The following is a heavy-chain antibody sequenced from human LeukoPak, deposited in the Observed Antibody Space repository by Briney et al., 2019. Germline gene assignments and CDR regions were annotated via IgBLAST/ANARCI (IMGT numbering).Heavy chain of an antibody. V-gene: IGHV3-7*01. Sequence: PGGSLRPSCAASGFTFSSYWMSWVRQAPGKGLEWVANIKQDGSEKYYVDSVKGRFTISRDNAKNSLYLQMNSLRAEDTAVYYCARDPTNWNDDWGYYYYYYMDVWGKGTTVTVSS. CDR2: IKQDGSEK. CDR3: ARDPTNWNDDWGYYYYYYMDV. CDR1: GFTFSSYW. J-gene: IGHJ6*03. D-gene: IGHD1-1*01.